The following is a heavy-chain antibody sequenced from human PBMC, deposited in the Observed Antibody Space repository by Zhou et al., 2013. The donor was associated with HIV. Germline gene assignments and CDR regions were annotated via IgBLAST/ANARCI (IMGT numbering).Heavy chain of an antibody. CDR2: IYASGST. CDR1: GGSISSYY. D-gene: IGHD6-13*01. Sequence: QVQLQESGPGLVKPSETLSLTCTVSGGSISSYYWSWIRQPAGKGLEWIGRIYASGSTKYNPSLKSRVTISIDTSKNQFSLKLSSVTAADTAVYYCARLVAARDYYYYIDVWGRRDHGHRLL. J-gene: IGHJ6*03. V-gene: IGHV4-4*07. CDR3: ARLVAARDYYYYIDV.